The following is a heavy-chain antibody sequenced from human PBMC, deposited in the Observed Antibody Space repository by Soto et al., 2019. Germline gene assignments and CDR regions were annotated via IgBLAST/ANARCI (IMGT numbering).Heavy chain of an antibody. CDR1: GGSVSSGSYY. J-gene: IGHJ4*02. Sequence: KASETLSLTCTVSGGSVSSGSYYWSWIRQPPGKGLEWIGYIYYSGSTNYNPSLKSRVTISVDTSKNQFSLKLSSVTAADTAVYYCARAPLLDNTAMVTYFDYWGQGTLVTVSS. V-gene: IGHV4-61*01. CDR3: ARAPLLDNTAMVTYFDY. D-gene: IGHD5-18*01. CDR2: IYYSGST.